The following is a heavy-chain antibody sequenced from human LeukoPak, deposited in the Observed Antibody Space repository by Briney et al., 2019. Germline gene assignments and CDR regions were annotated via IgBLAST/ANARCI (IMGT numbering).Heavy chain of an antibody. CDR2: IYYSGST. CDR1: GGSISSYY. D-gene: IGHD2-2*01. CDR3: ARVGAPAAIDY. V-gene: IGHV4-59*01. J-gene: IGHJ4*02. Sequence: SETLSLTCTASGGSISSYYWSWIRQPPGKGLEWIGYIYYSGSTNYNPSLQSRVIISVDTSKNQFSLKLSSVTAADTAVYYCARVGAPAAIDYWGQGTLVTVSS.